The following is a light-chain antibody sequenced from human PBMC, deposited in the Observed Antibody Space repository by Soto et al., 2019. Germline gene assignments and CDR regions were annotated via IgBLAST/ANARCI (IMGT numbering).Light chain of an antibody. V-gene: IGKV4-1*01. CDR3: QQYYTTPLS. J-gene: IGKJ4*01. CDR2: WAS. Sequence: DIVMPQSPDSLAVSLGERATINCKSSQSVLYNSDNKNYLAWYQQKPGQPPNLLIYWASTRESGVPDRFSGSGSGTDFTLTSSSLQAEDVAVYYCQQYYTTPLSFGGGTKVDIK. CDR1: QSVLYNSDNKNY.